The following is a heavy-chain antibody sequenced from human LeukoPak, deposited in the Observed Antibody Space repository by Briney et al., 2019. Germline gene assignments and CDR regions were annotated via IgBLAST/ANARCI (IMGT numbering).Heavy chain of an antibody. D-gene: IGHD3-10*01. CDR1: GDSISSSNW. J-gene: IGHJ3*02. Sequence: SGTLSLTCAVSGDSISSSNWWSWVRQPPGKGLEWIGEIYHSGSTNYNPSLKSRVTISVDKSKNQFSLKLSSVTAADTAVYYCARRGFQLLWFGELSVDAFDIWGQGTMVTVSS. CDR2: IYHSGST. V-gene: IGHV4-4*02. CDR3: ARRGFQLLWFGELSVDAFDI.